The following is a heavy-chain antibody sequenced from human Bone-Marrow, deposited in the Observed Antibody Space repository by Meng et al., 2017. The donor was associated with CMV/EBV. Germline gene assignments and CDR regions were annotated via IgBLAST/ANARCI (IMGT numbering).Heavy chain of an antibody. CDR1: GFTFSIYW. CDR2: IKQDGSEK. D-gene: IGHD5-18*01. Sequence: GESLKISCAASGFTFSIYWMSWVRQAPGKGLEWVANIKQDGSEKYYVDSVKGRFTISRDNAKNSLYLQMNSLRAEDTAVYYCARDQEGTRIPSPIHYGLDVWGQGTTVTVSS. J-gene: IGHJ6*02. CDR3: ARDQEGTRIPSPIHYGLDV. V-gene: IGHV3-7*01.